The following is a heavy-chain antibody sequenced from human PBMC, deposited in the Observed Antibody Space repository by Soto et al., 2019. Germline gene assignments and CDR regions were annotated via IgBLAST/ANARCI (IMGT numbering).Heavy chain of an antibody. V-gene: IGHV3-21*01. J-gene: IGHJ4*02. D-gene: IGHD6-13*01. CDR1: GFTFSTYS. CDR3: ARETAGYTSTSAFDY. Sequence: LRLSCAASGFTFSTYSMNWVRQAPGKGLEWISSISSTSTYIYYADSLKGRFTISRDNTKNSLYLQINSLRDDDTAVYYCARETAGYTSTSAFDYWGQGALVTVSS. CDR2: ISSTSTYI.